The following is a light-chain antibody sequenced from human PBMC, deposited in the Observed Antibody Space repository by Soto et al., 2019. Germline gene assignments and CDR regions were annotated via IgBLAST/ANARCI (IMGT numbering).Light chain of an antibody. Sequence: QSVLTQSPSASASLGASVKLTCTLSSGHSNYAIAWHQQQPEKGPRYLMKLNSDGSHSKGDGLPDRFSGSSSGAERYLTISSLQSEDEADYYCQTWGAGLYVVFGGGTKLTVL. V-gene: IGLV4-69*01. CDR2: LNSDGSH. CDR3: QTWGAGLYVV. CDR1: SGHSNYA. J-gene: IGLJ2*01.